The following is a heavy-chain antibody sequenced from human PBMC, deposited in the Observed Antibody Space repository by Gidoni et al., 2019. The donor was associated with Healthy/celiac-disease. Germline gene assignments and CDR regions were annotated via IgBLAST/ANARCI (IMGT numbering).Heavy chain of an antibody. CDR3: ARSAVGAELDY. CDR2: LYTSGST. CDR1: GGSISSGSYS. V-gene: IGHV4-61*02. D-gene: IGHD1-26*01. Sequence: QVQLQASCPGLVKPSQTLSLTCTVHGGSISSGSYSWSWIRQPAGKGLEWIGSLYTSGSTNYNPSLKSRVTISVDTSKNQFSLKLSSVTAADTAVYYCARSAVGAELDYWGQGTLVTVSS. J-gene: IGHJ4*02.